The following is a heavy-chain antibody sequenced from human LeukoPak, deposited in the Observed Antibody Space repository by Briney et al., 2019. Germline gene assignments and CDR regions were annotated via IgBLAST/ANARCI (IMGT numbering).Heavy chain of an antibody. CDR3: ARGYWYYFDY. CDR2: IKVDGSEE. J-gene: IGHJ4*02. D-gene: IGHD2-8*02. Sequence: GGSLRLSCAASGFTFSTYWMNWVRQAPGRGLEWVANIKVDGSEEYYTDSVEGRFTISRDNAKNSLYLQMNSLRAEDTAVYYCARGYWYYFDYWGQGTLVTVSS. V-gene: IGHV3-7*01. CDR1: GFTFSTYW.